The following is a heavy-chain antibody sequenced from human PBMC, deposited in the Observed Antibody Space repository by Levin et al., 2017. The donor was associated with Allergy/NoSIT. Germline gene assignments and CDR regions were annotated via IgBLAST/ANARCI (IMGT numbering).Heavy chain of an antibody. D-gene: IGHD4-17*01. CDR2: IYPGDSDI. Sequence: GESLKISCKASGYSFTSYWIAWVRQMPGKGLEWMGIIYPGDSDIRYSPSFQGQVTISVDKSISTAYLQWSSLKASDTAMYYCARKCLVGYGGYAAGDYWGQGTLVTVSS. CDR3: ARKCLVGYGGYAAGDY. V-gene: IGHV5-51*01. J-gene: IGHJ4*02. CDR1: GYSFTSYW.